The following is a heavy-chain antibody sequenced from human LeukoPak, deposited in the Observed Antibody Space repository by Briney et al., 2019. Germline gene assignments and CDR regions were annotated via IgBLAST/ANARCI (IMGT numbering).Heavy chain of an antibody. Sequence: SEALSPTCAVSRASVTSHHWAWIRQPAGKGLQWVGRVHFSGSTNYNPSLRSRVAISLDKSKNEVSLTLKSVSAADTAVYYCTRDESSRDDSGGYHYWGRGVLVTVSS. CDR2: VHFSGST. CDR1: RASVTSHH. CDR3: TRDESSRDDSGGYHY. D-gene: IGHD3-22*01. V-gene: IGHV4-4*07. J-gene: IGHJ4*02.